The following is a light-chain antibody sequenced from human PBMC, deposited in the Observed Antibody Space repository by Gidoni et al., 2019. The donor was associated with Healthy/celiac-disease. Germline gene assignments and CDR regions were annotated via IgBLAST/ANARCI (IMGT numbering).Light chain of an antibody. J-gene: IGKJ2*02. V-gene: IGKV2-28*01. CDR1: QSLLHSNGYNY. Sequence: DIVMTQSPLYLPVTPGEPASISCRPSQSLLHSNGYNYLDWYLQKPGQSPQLLIYLGSNRASGVPDRFSGSGSGTDFTLKISRVEAEDVGVYYCMQALQTPRTFGQGTKLEIK. CDR2: LGS. CDR3: MQALQTPRT.